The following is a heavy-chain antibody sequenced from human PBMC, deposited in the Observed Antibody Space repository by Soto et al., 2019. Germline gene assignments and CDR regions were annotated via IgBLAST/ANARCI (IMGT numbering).Heavy chain of an antibody. Sequence: SETLSLTCTVSGDSISSDGYHWSWIRQSPGQGLEWIGYIYNGGRTFYRPSLESRINMSLDATKNSYSLRLTSVTAAETAVYYCARAPVGMDSINFFDHWGQGILVTVSS. J-gene: IGHJ4*02. CDR1: GDSISSDGYH. CDR2: IYNGGRT. D-gene: IGHD2-8*01. V-gene: IGHV4-30-4*01. CDR3: ARAPVGMDSINFFDH.